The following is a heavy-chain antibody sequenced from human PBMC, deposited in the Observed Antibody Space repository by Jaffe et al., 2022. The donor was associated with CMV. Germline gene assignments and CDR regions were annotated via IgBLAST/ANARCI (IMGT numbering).Heavy chain of an antibody. D-gene: IGHD2-21*01. CDR1: GFTFRTSE. V-gene: IGHV3-48*03. J-gene: IGHJ6*04. CDR2: ISSSGGAT. Sequence: EVQLVESGGGLVQPGGSLRLSCAASGFTFRTSEMTWVRQAPGKGLEWISYISSSGGATSYRDSVKGRFTILRENDKNSLDLQMDSLRAEDTAVYYCARVISWDHFDVWGTGTTVIVSS. CDR3: ARVISWDHFDV.